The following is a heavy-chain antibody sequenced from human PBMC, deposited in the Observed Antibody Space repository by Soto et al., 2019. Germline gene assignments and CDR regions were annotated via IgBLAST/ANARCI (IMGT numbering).Heavy chain of an antibody. V-gene: IGHV3-33*01. CDR1: GFSFSLYG. CDR3: ARSKYTNGYHYGMDV. CDR2: IWYDGSNK. J-gene: IGHJ6*02. D-gene: IGHD2-8*01. Sequence: GGSLRLSCAASGFSFSLYGMHWVRQPPGKGLEWVAVIWYDGSNKYYVDSVKGRFTISRDNSKNTLYLQMNSLRDEDTAVYYCARSKYTNGYHYGMDVWGQGTTVTVSS.